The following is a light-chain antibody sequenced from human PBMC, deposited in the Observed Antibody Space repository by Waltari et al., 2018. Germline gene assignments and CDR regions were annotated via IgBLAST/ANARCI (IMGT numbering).Light chain of an antibody. Sequence: EIVLTQSPDPLSLSPGARATLSCRASQSVTGSYLAWYQQKPGQAPRLLIFGAANRATGIPDRFRGSGSGTDFILTISRLEPEDFAVYYCQQYGSLSWTFGQGTKVEIK. CDR2: GAA. V-gene: IGKV3-20*01. J-gene: IGKJ1*01. CDR3: QQYGSLSWT. CDR1: QSVTGSY.